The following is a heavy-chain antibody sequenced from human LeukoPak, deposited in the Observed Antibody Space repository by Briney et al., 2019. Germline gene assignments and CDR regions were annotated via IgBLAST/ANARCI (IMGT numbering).Heavy chain of an antibody. D-gene: IGHD3-22*01. CDR2: IYYSGST. V-gene: IGHV4-39*01. CDR3: GVALAYYYDSSGSSFDY. Sequence: SETLSLTCTVSGGSISSSSYYWGWIRQPPGKGLEWIGSIYYSGSTYYNPSLKSRVTISVDTSKNQFPLKLSSVTAADTAVYYCGVALAYYYDSSGSSFDYWGQGTLVTVSS. J-gene: IGHJ4*02. CDR1: GGSISSSSYY.